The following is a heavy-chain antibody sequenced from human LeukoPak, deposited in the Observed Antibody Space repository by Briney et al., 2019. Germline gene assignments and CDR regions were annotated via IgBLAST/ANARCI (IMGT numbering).Heavy chain of an antibody. J-gene: IGHJ4*02. CDR1: GFTFSSYW. Sequence: PGGSLRLSCAASGFTFSSYWMSWVRQAPGKGLEWVANIKQDGSEKYYVDSVKGRFTISRDNAKNSLYLQMNSLRAEDTAVYYGARDLIAAAGRGDYWGQGTLVTVSS. CDR2: IKQDGSEK. V-gene: IGHV3-7*01. CDR3: ARDLIAAAGRGDY. D-gene: IGHD6-13*01.